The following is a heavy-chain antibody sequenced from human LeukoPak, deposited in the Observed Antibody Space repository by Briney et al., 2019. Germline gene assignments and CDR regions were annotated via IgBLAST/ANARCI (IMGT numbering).Heavy chain of an antibody. V-gene: IGHV4-59*08. D-gene: IGHD6-13*01. CDR2: IYYSGST. Sequence: SETLSLTCTVSGGSISSYYWSWIRQPPGKGLEWIGYIYYSGSTNYNPSLKSRVTISVDTSKNQFSLKLSSVTAADTAVYYCARQGRSWYYYYYGMDVRGQGTTVTVSS. CDR3: ARQGRSWYYYYYGMDV. J-gene: IGHJ6*02. CDR1: GGSISSYY.